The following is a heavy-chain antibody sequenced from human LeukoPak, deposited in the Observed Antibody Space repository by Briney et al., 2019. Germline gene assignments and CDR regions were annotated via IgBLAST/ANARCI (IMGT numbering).Heavy chain of an antibody. J-gene: IGHJ1*01. CDR2: ISSSGSTI. CDR3: ARAYHYYDSSGYYGYFQH. CDR1: GFTFSSYE. D-gene: IGHD3-22*01. V-gene: IGHV3-48*03. Sequence: TGGSLRLSCAASGFTFSSYEMNWVRQAPGKGLEWVSYISSSGSTIYYADSVKGRFTISRDNSKNTLYLQMNSLRAEDTAVYYCARAYHYYDSSGYYGYFQHWGQGTLVTVSS.